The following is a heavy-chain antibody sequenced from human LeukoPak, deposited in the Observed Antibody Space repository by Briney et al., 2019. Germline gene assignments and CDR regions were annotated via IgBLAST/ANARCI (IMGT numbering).Heavy chain of an antibody. V-gene: IGHV4-59*08. CDR3: ARRVAIAPGGYDPYGWFDR. D-gene: IGHD5-12*01. CDR1: GGSISSYY. J-gene: IGHJ5*02. Sequence: SETLSLTCTVSGGSISSYYWSWIRQPPAKGLEWIGDIYYSGSTNYNPSLKSRVTISVDTSKNQFSLKLSSVTDADTAVYYCARRVAIAPGGYDPYGWFDRWGQGTLVTVSS. CDR2: IYYSGST.